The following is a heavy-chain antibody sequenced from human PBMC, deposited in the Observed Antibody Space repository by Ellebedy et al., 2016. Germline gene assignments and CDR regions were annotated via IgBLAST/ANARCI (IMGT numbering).Heavy chain of an antibody. CDR1: GGSMSNYY. CDR3: ARVTISSSAWLTLDH. D-gene: IGHD3-3*02. CDR2: IHNSGTT. J-gene: IGHJ4*02. Sequence: SETLSLTCTVSGGSMSNYYWSWIRQPPGKGLEWIAYIHNSGTTNYNPSLKSRVTISVDTSKNQFSLKLSSVTAADTAVYYCARVTISSSAWLTLDHWGQGTVVTVSS. V-gene: IGHV4-59*01.